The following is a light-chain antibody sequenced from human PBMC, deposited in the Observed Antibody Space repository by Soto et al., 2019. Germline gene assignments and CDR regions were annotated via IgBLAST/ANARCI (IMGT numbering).Light chain of an antibody. CDR3: QQYSNLIT. Sequence: DIQMTQSPSSLSASVGDRVAITCQASQDVSNYLNSYQQKLGKAPKLLIYDASNLETGVPSRFSGSGSGTYFSFTISSLQPEDFATYYCQQYSNLITFGQGTRLEI. V-gene: IGKV1-33*01. CDR2: DAS. CDR1: QDVSNY. J-gene: IGKJ5*01.